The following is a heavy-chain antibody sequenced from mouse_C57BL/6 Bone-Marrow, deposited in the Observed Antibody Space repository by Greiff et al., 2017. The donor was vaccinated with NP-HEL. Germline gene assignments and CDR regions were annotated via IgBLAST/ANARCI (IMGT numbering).Heavy chain of an antibody. CDR1: GYTFTDYE. CDR2: IDPETGGT. J-gene: IGHJ3*01. D-gene: IGHD2-4*01. CDR3: TRDDYQAWFAY. V-gene: IGHV1-15*01. Sequence: QVQLKESGAELVRPGASVTLSCKASGYTFTDYEMHWVKQTPVHGLEWIGAIDPETGGTAYNQKFKGKAILTADKSSSTAYMELRSLTSEDSAVYYCTRDDYQAWFAYWGQGTLVTVSA.